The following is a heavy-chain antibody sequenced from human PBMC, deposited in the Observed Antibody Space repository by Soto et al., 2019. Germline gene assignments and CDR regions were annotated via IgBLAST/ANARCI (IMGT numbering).Heavy chain of an antibody. D-gene: IGHD2-2*01. CDR3: ARNHYCSSTSCYRGNWFDP. J-gene: IGHJ5*02. Sequence: GESLKISCAASGFTFSSYWMSWVRQAPGKGLEWVANIKQDGSEKYYVDSVKGRFTISRDNAKNSLYLQMNSLRAEDTAVYYCARNHYCSSTSCYRGNWFDPWGQGTLVTVSS. CDR1: GFTFSSYW. CDR2: IKQDGSEK. V-gene: IGHV3-7*01.